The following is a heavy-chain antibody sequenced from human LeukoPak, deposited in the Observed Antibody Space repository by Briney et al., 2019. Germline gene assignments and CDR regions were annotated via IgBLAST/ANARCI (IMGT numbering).Heavy chain of an antibody. V-gene: IGHV4-59*01. J-gene: IGHJ1*01. D-gene: IGHD6-13*01. Sequence: SETLSLTCTVSGGAISSYYWSWIRQPPGKGLEWLGYISYSGSTNYNPSLKSRVAISADTSKNQFSLKLSSVTAADTAVYFCARGRKPYSNSWFTEYFQHWGQGALVTVSS. CDR1: GGAISSYY. CDR3: ARGRKPYSNSWFTEYFQH. CDR2: ISYSGST.